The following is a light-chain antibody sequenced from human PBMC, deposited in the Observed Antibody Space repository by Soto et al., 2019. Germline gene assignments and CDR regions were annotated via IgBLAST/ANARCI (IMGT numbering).Light chain of an antibody. CDR2: KAS. CDR3: LQYNHYPLT. CDR1: KSINSW. Sequence: DIQMTQSPSTLSASVGDRVTLTCRASKSINSWLAWYQQRPGKGPKLLIHKASILEGGVPSRFSGSASGTEFTLTISSLQPDDFATYYCLQYNHYPLTFGGGTKVEIK. J-gene: IGKJ4*01. V-gene: IGKV1-5*03.